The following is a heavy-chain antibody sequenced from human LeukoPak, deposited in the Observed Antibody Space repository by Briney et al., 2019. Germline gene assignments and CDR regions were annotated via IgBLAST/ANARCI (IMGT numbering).Heavy chain of an antibody. V-gene: IGHV3-15*07. Sequence: GGSLRLSCAASGFTFSNAWMNWVRQAPGKGLEWVGRIKSKTDGGTTDYAAPVKGRFTISRDDSKNTLYLQMNSLKTEDTAVYYCTTRTPYDSRGYYDYWGQGTLVTVSS. CDR2: IKSKTDGGTT. D-gene: IGHD3-22*01. J-gene: IGHJ4*02. CDR1: GFTFSNAW. CDR3: TTRTPYDSRGYYDY.